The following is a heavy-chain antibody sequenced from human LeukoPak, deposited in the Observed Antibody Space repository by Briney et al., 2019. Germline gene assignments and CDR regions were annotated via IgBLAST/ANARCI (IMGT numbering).Heavy chain of an antibody. J-gene: IGHJ1*01. V-gene: IGHV1-69*01. CDR1: GGTFSSYA. CDR2: IIPIFGTA. CDR3: ARDPDYGGNLWKGAEYFQH. Sequence: AVKVSCKASGGTFSSYAISWVRPAPGQGLEWMGGIIPIFGTANYAQKFQGRVTITADESTSTAYMELSSLRSEDTAVYYCARDPDYGGNLWKGAEYFQHWGQGTLVTVSS. D-gene: IGHD4-23*01.